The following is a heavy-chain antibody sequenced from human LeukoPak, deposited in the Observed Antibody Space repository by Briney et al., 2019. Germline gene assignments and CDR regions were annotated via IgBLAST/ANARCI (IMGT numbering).Heavy chain of an antibody. D-gene: IGHD2-15*01. J-gene: IGHJ5*02. CDR3: ARVRGPGSAVLRDWFDP. Sequence: ASVKVSCKASGYTFTSYGISWVRQAPGQGLEWMGWISAYNGNTNYAQKLQGRVTMATDTSTSTAYMELRSLRSDDTAVYYCARVRGPGSAVLRDWFDPWGQGTLVTVSS. CDR1: GYTFTSYG. CDR2: ISAYNGNT. V-gene: IGHV1-18*01.